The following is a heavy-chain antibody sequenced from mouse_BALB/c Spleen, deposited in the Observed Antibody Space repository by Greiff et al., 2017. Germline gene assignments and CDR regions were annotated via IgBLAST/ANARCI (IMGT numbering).Heavy chain of an antibody. Sequence: EVKLVESGPGLVEPSQSLSLTCTVTGYSITSDYAWNWIRQFPGNKLEWMGYISYSGSTSYNPSLKSRISITRDTSKNQFFLQLNSVTTEDTATYYCARRITTAYYFDYWGQGTTLTVSS. D-gene: IGHD1-2*01. J-gene: IGHJ2*01. V-gene: IGHV3-2*02. CDR1: GYSITSDYA. CDR2: ISYSGST. CDR3: ARRITTAYYFDY.